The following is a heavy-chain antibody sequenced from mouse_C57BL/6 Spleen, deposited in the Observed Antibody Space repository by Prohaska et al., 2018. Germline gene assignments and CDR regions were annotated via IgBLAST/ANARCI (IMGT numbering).Heavy chain of an antibody. CDR1: GYTFTDYY. CDR2: IYPGSGNT. Sequence: KQSGAELVRPGASVKLSCKASGYTFTDYYINWVKQRPGQGLEWIARIYPGSGNTYYNEKFKGKATLTAEKSSSTAYMQLSSLTSEDSAVYFCARSREDYFDYWGQGTTLTVSS. J-gene: IGHJ2*01. CDR3: ARSREDYFDY. V-gene: IGHV1-76*01.